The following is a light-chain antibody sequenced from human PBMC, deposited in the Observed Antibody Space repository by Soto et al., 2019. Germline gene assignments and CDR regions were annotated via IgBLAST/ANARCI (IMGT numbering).Light chain of an antibody. Sequence: DIVMTQSPLSLPVTPGEPASISCRSSQSLLHSNGYNYLHWYLQKPGQSPQLLIYWGSNRASGVPDRFSGSGSGTDFTLKISRVEAEDVGVYYCMQALQTPSTFGQGTKVEIK. CDR3: MQALQTPST. CDR2: WGS. V-gene: IGKV2-28*01. CDR1: QSLLHSNGYNY. J-gene: IGKJ1*01.